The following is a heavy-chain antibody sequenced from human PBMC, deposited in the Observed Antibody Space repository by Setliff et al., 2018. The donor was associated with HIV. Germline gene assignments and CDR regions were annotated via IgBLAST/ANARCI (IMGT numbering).Heavy chain of an antibody. CDR1: GGSISSGSYY. D-gene: IGHD3-3*01. J-gene: IGHJ3*02. V-gene: IGHV4-61*02. Sequence: SETLSLTCTVSGGSISSGSYYWSWIRQPAGKGLEWIGRIYTSESTNYNPSLKSRVTISVDTFKNQFSLKLSSVTAADTAMYFCARESRNDFWSGYYRTFDIWGQGTMVTVSS. CDR3: ARESRNDFWSGYYRTFDI. CDR2: IYTSEST.